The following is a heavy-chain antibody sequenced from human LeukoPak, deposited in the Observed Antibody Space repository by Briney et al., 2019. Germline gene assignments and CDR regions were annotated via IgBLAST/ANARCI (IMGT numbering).Heavy chain of an antibody. CDR1: GFTFSSYA. CDR3: ATQGYPRIAAASDY. CDR2: ISGSGGST. D-gene: IGHD6-13*01. Sequence: PGGSLRLSCAASGFTFSSYAMSWVRQAPGKGLEWVSAISGSGGSTYYADSVKGRFTISRDNSKNTLYLQMNSLRAEDTAVYYCATQGYPRIAAASDYWGQGTLVTVSS. V-gene: IGHV3-23*01. J-gene: IGHJ4*02.